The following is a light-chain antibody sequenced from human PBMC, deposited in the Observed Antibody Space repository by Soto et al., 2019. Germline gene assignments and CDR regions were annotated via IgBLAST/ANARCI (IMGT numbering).Light chain of an antibody. CDR3: QQRSKWPLT. CDR2: DAS. CDR1: QSVSSY. Sequence: EIVLTQSPATLSLSPGERATLSCRASQSVSSYLAWYQQKPDQAPRLLIYDASNRATGIPARFSGSGFGTDVTLTISSLEPEDFAVYYCQQRSKWPLTFGGGTKVEIK. J-gene: IGKJ4*02. V-gene: IGKV3-11*01.